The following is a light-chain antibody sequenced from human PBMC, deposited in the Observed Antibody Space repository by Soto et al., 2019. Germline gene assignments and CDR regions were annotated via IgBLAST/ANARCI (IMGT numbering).Light chain of an antibody. V-gene: IGKV1D-12*01. CDR1: QDISSW. J-gene: IGKJ5*01. CDR3: QQTNTFPIA. CDR2: VAS. Sequence: DVHMTQSTSSVSASVGNSITITCRASQDISSWLAWYQQKQGKAPKLLIYVASGLQSGVPSRFSGSGSGTDFNLTISSLQTEDFATYYCQQTNTFPIAFGQGTRLEIK.